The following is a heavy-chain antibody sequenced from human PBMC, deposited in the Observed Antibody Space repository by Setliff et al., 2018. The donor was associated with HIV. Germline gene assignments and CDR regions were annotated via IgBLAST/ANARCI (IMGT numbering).Heavy chain of an antibody. V-gene: IGHV4-39*01. D-gene: IGHD5-18*01. CDR1: GGPFSSSSYY. CDR2: IYYSGST. Sequence: SETLSLTCTVSGGPFSSSSYYWGWIRQPPGKGLEWIGSIYYSGSTYYNPSLKSRVTISVDTSKNQFSLKLSSVTAADTAVYYCARRQQLWLLYAFDIWGQGTMVTVSS. J-gene: IGHJ3*02. CDR3: ARRQQLWLLYAFDI.